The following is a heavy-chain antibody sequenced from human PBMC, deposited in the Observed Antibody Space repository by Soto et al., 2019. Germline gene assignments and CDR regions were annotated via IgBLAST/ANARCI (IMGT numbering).Heavy chain of an antibody. CDR1: GGTFSSYT. CDR3: ATAHCSGGSCYSGTDY. Sequence: GASVKVSCKASGGTFSSYTISWVRQAPGQGLEWMGRIIPILGIANYAQKFQGRVTITADKSTSTAYMELSSLRSEDTAVYYCATAHCSGGSCYSGTDYWGQGTLVTVSS. D-gene: IGHD2-15*01. V-gene: IGHV1-69*02. J-gene: IGHJ4*02. CDR2: IIPILGIA.